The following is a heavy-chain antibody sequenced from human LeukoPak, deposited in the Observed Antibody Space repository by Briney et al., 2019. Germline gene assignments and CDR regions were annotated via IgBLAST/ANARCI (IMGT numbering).Heavy chain of an antibody. Sequence: GGSLRLSCAASGFTFNNYWMHWVRQAPGRGLVWVSRLNSDGSSSAFADSMKGRFTISRDNAKNTLYLQMNSLKAEDTAVYFCVRAKGGPGSTWAFDIWGQGTMVTVSS. D-gene: IGHD6-13*01. CDR1: GFTFNNYW. V-gene: IGHV3-74*01. CDR2: LNSDGSSS. CDR3: VRAKGGPGSTWAFDI. J-gene: IGHJ3*02.